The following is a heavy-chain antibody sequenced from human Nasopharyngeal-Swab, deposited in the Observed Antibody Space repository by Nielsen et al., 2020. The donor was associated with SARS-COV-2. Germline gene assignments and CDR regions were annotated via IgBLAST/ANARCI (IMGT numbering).Heavy chain of an antibody. Sequence: VRQAPGKGLEWVAVISYDGSNKYYADSVKGRFTISRDNSKNTLYLQMNSLRAEDTAVYYCAKDAAMVRATYYYYMDVWGKGTTVTVS. J-gene: IGHJ6*03. D-gene: IGHD3-10*01. CDR3: AKDAAMVRATYYYYMDV. V-gene: IGHV3-30*18. CDR2: ISYDGSNK.